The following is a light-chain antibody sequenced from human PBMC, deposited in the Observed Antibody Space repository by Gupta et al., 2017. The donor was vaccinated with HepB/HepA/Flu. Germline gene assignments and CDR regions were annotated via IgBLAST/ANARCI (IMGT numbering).Light chain of an antibody. CDR3: AAWEDSRNGWV. V-gene: IGLV1-44*01. J-gene: IGLJ3*02. Sequence: QSVLTQPPSASGTPGQRVTLSCSGSNSNIGSDTVNWYQQLPGTAPKLVIYSNNQRPSGVPDRFSGSKSGTSASLAISGLQSEDEADYYCAAWEDSRNGWVFGGGTKLTVL. CDR2: SNN. CDR1: NSNIGSDT.